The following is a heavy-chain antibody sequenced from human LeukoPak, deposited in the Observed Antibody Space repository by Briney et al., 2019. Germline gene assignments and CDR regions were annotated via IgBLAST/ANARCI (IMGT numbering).Heavy chain of an antibody. CDR3: AKDRSIAVAGSSFDY. J-gene: IGHJ4*02. V-gene: IGHV3-9*01. Sequence: GGSLRLSCAASGFTFDDYAMHWVRQAPGKGLEWFSGISWNSGSIGYADSVKGRFTISRDNAKNSLYLQMNSLRAEDTALYYCAKDRSIAVAGSSFDYWGQGTLVTVSS. D-gene: IGHD6-19*01. CDR1: GFTFDDYA. CDR2: ISWNSGSI.